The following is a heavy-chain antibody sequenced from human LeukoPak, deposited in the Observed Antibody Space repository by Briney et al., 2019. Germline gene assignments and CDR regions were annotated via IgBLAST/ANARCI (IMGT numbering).Heavy chain of an antibody. V-gene: IGHV4-59*01. Sequence: SSETLSLTCTVSGGSISSYYWSWIRQPPGKGLEWIGYIYYSGSTNYNPSLKSRVTISVDTSKNQFSLKLSSVTAADTAAYYCARDGYPYAFDIWGQGTMVTVSS. J-gene: IGHJ3*02. CDR1: GGSISSYY. D-gene: IGHD1-1*01. CDR3: ARDGYPYAFDI. CDR2: IYYSGST.